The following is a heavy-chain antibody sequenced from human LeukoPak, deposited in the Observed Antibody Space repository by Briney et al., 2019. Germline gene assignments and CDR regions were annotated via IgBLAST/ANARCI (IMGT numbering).Heavy chain of an antibody. V-gene: IGHV3-23*01. CDR2: ISGTGTNT. CDR1: GFTFTDYA. Sequence: GSLRLSCAVSGFTFTDYAMNWVRQAPGKGVEWVSGISGTGTNTYYADYVKGRFTISRDNSKNTLYLQMSSLRAEDTAVYYCAKDRMKWRVAAASIEYWGRGTLVTVST. J-gene: IGHJ4*02. D-gene: IGHD2-2*01. CDR3: AKDRMKWRVAAASIEY.